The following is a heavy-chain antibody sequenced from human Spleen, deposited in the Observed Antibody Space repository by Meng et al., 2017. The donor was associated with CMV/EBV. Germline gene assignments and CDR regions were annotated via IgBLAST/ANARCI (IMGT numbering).Heavy chain of an antibody. D-gene: IGHD2-2*01. CDR1: GFTFDDYG. V-gene: IGHV3-20*04. CDR3: ARVPYQLLPTYYDYGLDV. CDR2: INWNGDAT. J-gene: IGHJ6*02. Sequence: GESLKISCAASGFTFDDYGMNWVRQAPGKGLEWVSGINWNGDATGYADSVKGRFAISRDNAKNSLYLQMNSLRDEDTALYYCARVPYQLLPTYYDYGLDVWGQGTTVTVSS.